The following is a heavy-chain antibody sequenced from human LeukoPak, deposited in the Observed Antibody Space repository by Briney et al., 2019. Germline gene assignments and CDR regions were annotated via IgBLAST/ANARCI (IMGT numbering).Heavy chain of an antibody. CDR1: GFTFSSYG. V-gene: IGHV3-30*18. CDR2: ISYDGSNK. D-gene: IGHD6-13*01. CDR3: AKGAAADFYYYYYGMDV. J-gene: IGHJ6*04. Sequence: PGRSLRLSCAASGFTFSSYGMHWVRQAPGKGLEWVAVISYDGSNKYYADSVKGRFTISRDNSKNTLYLQINSLRAEDTAVYYCAKGAAADFYYYYYGMDVWGKGTTVTVSS.